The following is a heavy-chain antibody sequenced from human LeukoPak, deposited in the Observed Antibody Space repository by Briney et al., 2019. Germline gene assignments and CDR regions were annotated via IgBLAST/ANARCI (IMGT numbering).Heavy chain of an antibody. CDR1: GLTFGNYG. J-gene: IGHJ4*02. D-gene: IGHD3-10*01. CDR2: IGGSGSTT. Sequence: GPLTLSCVASGLTFGNYGMNWVRQAPGKGLEWVSSIGGSGSTTYYADSVRGRFTISRDNSKNSMYLQMSSLRAEDTAIYYCAEVESSYCRIWGQGTLVTVSS. CDR3: AEVESSYCRI. V-gene: IGHV3-23*01.